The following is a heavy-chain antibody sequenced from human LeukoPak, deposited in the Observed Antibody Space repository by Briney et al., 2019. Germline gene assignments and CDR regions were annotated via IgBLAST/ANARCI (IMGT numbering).Heavy chain of an antibody. V-gene: IGHV1-18*01. CDR2: ISAYNGNT. J-gene: IGHJ5*02. CDR3: ARTPAAGTSSGFDP. D-gene: IGHD6-13*01. Sequence: GASVKISCKASGYTFTNYGFSWVRQAPGRGLEWLGWISAYNGNTNYAQKLQGRVTMTTDTSTSTAYVELRSLRSDDTAVYYCARTPAAGTSSGFDPWGQGTLVTVSS. CDR1: GYTFTNYG.